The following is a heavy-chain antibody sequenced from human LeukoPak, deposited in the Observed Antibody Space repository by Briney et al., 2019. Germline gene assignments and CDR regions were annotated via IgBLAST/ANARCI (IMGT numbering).Heavy chain of an antibody. D-gene: IGHD2-15*01. CDR2: IYYSGST. V-gene: IGHV4-39*01. CDR1: GASIRSSSNY. J-gene: IGHJ4*02. Sequence: SETLSPTCTVSGASIRSSSNYWRWIRQPPGKGLEWIGSIYYSGSTHYNPSLKSRVTISVDTSKSQFSLKLSSVTAADTAMYYCARLYGSGGSCYSLLGSADYWGQGTLVTVSS. CDR3: ARLYGSGGSCYSLLGSADY.